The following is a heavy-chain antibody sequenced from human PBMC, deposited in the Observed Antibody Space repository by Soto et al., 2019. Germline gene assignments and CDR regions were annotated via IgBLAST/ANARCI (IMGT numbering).Heavy chain of an antibody. J-gene: IGHJ5*02. CDR3: AKTDIVTTKGFGP. V-gene: IGHV4-34*02. CDR2: MNHKGSA. Sequence: QVHLQQWGAGLLKPSETLYLTCAVYGESFLGYYWTWIRQPPGKGLEWIGEMNHKGSANYNPSHKRRVTRSVDTSNDQSSLKLSSVTAADTSVDYCAKTDIVTTKGFGPWGQGTLVTVSS. D-gene: IGHD5-12*01. CDR1: GESFLGYY.